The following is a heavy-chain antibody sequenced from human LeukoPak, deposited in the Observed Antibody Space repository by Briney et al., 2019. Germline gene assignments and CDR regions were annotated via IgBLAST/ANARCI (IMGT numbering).Heavy chain of an antibody. CDR3: ARGAFYDSSGYPFDY. CDR2: ISYDGSNK. CDR1: GFTFRSYA. D-gene: IGHD3-22*01. Sequence: PGGSLRLSCAASGFTFRSYAMHWVRQAPGKGLEWVAVISYDGSNKYYADSVKGRFTISRDNSKNTLYLQMNSLRAEDTAVYYCARGAFYDSSGYPFDYWGQGTLVTVSS. J-gene: IGHJ4*02. V-gene: IGHV3-30*04.